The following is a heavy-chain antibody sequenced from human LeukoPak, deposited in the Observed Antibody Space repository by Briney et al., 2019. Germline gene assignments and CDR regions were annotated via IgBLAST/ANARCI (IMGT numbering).Heavy chain of an antibody. CDR1: GFTFTSSA. CDR2: IVVGIGNT. CDR3: AASPDHYDSSGYSYYFDY. Sequence: GTSVKVSCKASGFTFTSSAVQWVRQARGQRLEWIGWIVVGIGNTNYAQKFQERVTITRDMSTSTAYMELSSLRSEDTAVYYCAASPDHYDSSGYSYYFDYWGQGTLVTVSS. V-gene: IGHV1-58*01. D-gene: IGHD3-22*01. J-gene: IGHJ4*02.